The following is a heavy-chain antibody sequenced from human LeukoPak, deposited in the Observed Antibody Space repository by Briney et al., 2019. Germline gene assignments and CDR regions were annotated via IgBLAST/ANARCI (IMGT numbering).Heavy chain of an antibody. CDR3: ARWQDGGNPGFDY. CDR1: GYTFTGYY. CDR2: INPNSGGT. D-gene: IGHD4-23*01. V-gene: IGHV1-2*02. J-gene: IGHJ4*02. Sequence: VSVKVSCKASGYTFTGYYMHWVRQAPGQGLEWMGWINPNSGGTNYAQKFQGRVTMTRDTSISTAYMELSRLRSDDTAVYYCARWQDGGNPGFDYWGQGTLVTVSS.